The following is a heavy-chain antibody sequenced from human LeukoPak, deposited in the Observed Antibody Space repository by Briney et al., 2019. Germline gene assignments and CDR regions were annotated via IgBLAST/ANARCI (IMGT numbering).Heavy chain of an antibody. V-gene: IGHV1-24*01. J-gene: IGHJ6*02. CDR2: FDPEDGET. Sequence: ASVKVSCKVSGYTLTELSMHWVRQAPGKGLEWMGGFDPEDGETIYAQKFQGRVTMTEDTSTDTAYMELSSLRSEDTAVYYCASNYVVQGYYGMDVWGQGTTVTVSS. D-gene: IGHD2-15*01. CDR1: GYTLTELS. CDR3: ASNYVVQGYYGMDV.